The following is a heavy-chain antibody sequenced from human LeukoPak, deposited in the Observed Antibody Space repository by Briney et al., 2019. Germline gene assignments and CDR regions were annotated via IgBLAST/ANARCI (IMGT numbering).Heavy chain of an antibody. D-gene: IGHD3-22*01. V-gene: IGHV1-24*01. J-gene: IGHJ5*02. CDR2: FHPEDGET. Sequence: ASVKVSCKVSGYTVTELSMHWVRQSPGKGLEWMGGFHPEDGETIYAQKFQGRVTMTEDTSTDTAYMELSSLRSEDTAVYYCARVKREESDYYDSSGSNWLDPWGQGTLVTVSS. CDR1: GYTVTELS. CDR3: ARVKREESDYYDSSGSNWLDP.